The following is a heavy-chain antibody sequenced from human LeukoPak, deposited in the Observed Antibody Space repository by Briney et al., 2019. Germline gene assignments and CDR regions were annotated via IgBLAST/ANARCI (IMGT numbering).Heavy chain of an antibody. CDR1: GFTFSSDW. CDR2: INGDGSST. J-gene: IGHJ4*02. D-gene: IGHD4-11*01. Sequence: GGSLRLSCAASGFTFSSDWMHWVRQAPGKGLVWVSRINGDGSSTNYADSVKGRFTISRDNAKNTLYLQMNSLRAEDTAVYYCPRGGAYSHNYWGQGTLVLVSS. V-gene: IGHV3-74*01. CDR3: PRGGAYSHNY.